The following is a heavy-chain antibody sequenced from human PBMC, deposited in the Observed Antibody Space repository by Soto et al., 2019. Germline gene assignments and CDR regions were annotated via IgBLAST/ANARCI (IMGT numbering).Heavy chain of an antibody. V-gene: IGHV4-34*01. CDR1: GGSFSGYY. CDR3: AREAAIFGVVIIRLRKYFDY. J-gene: IGHJ4*02. D-gene: IGHD3-3*01. CDR2: INHSGST. Sequence: QVQLQQWGAGLLKPSETLSLTCAVYGGSFSGYYWSWIRQPPGKGLEWMGEINHSGSTNYNPSLKSRVTVSVDTSKNQFSLKLSSVTAADTAVYYCAREAAIFGVVIIRLRKYFDYWGQGTLVTVSS.